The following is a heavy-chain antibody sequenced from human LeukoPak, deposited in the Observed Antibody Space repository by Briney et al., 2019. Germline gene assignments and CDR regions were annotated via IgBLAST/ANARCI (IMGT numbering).Heavy chain of an antibody. Sequence: GRSLRLSCAASGFTFSSYGMHWVRQAPGKGLEWVAFIRYDGSNKYYADSVKGRFTISRDNSKNTLYLQMNSLRAEDTAVYYCAKDTQTYYYDSSGYYWGDFDYWGQGTLVTVSS. D-gene: IGHD3-22*01. CDR1: GFTFSSYG. CDR3: AKDTQTYYYDSSGYYWGDFDY. J-gene: IGHJ4*02. V-gene: IGHV3-30*02. CDR2: IRYDGSNK.